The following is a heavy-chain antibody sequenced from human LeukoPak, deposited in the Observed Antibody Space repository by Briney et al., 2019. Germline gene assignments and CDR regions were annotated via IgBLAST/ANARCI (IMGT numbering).Heavy chain of an antibody. D-gene: IGHD3-22*01. Sequence: GGALRLSFAAPGFTLSNYWVDLGRQAPGRGVGWGSRISCDGSSTRFADSVKGRFTISRDNARNTLYLQMSSLRAEDTAVYYCARDNYDSSGYYYNFDSWGQGTLVTVSS. J-gene: IGHJ4*02. CDR3: ARDNYDSSGYYYNFDS. V-gene: IGHV3-74*01. CDR2: ISCDGSST. CDR1: GFTLSNYW.